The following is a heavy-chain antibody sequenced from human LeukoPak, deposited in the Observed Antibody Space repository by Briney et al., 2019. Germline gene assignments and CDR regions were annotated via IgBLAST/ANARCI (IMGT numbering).Heavy chain of an antibody. V-gene: IGHV3-30*01. D-gene: IGHD1-26*01. CDR1: GFTFSNYA. CDR3: ARFKVGSNTTQKNAFDI. CDR2: ISFDATKE. J-gene: IGHJ3*02. Sequence: GGSLRLSCAASGFTFSNYAMHWVRQAPGKGLEWVAVISFDATKEYFAKSVKGRFTISRDNSKSTLFLQKDSLRVEDTALYFCARFKVGSNTTQKNAFDIWGRGTVVTVSS.